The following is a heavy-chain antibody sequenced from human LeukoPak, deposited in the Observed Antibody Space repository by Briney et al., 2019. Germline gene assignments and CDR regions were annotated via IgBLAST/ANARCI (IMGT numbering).Heavy chain of an antibody. V-gene: IGHV4-38-2*02. CDR1: GYSISSGYY. CDR3: ATSLAVAPFDY. J-gene: IGHJ4*02. D-gene: IGHD6-19*01. CDR2: IYHSGST. Sequence: PSETLSLTCTVSGYSISSGYYWGWIRQPPGKGLEWIGSIYHSGSTYYNPSLKSRVTISVDTSKNQFSLKLSSVTAADTAVYYCATSLAVAPFDYWGQGTLVTVSS.